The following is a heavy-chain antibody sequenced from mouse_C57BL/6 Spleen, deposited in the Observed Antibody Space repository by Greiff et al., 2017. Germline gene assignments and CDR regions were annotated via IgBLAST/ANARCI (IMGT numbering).Heavy chain of an antibody. V-gene: IGHV1-59*01. J-gene: IGHJ2*01. D-gene: IGHD1-1*01. CDR2: IDPSDSYT. Sequence: QVQLQQPGAELVRPGTSVKMSCKASGYTFTSYWMHWVKQRPGQGLEWIGVIDPSDSYTNYNQKFKGKATLTVDTSSNTAYMQLSSLTSEDSADYCCPRWLRFDYWGQGTPLTVSS. CDR1: GYTFTSYW. CDR3: PRWLRFDY.